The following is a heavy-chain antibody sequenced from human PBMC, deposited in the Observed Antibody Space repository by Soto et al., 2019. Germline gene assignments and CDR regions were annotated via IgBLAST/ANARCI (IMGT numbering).Heavy chain of an antibody. CDR2: IYPGDSDT. J-gene: IGHJ6*02. CDR3: AKLGPIAPADPTGYYYYGMDV. CDR1: GYSFTSYW. D-gene: IGHD6-13*01. Sequence: GESLKISCKGSGYSFTSYWIGWVRQMPGKGLEWMGFIYPGDSDTRYSPYFQGQVTISADKSISTAYLQWRSLKASDTAMYYCAKLGPIAPADPTGYYYYGMDVWGQGTTDTVSS. V-gene: IGHV5-51*03.